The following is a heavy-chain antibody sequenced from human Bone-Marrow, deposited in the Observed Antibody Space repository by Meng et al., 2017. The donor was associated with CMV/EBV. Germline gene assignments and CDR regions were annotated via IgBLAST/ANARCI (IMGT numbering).Heavy chain of an antibody. J-gene: IGHJ4*02. Sequence: ASVKVSCKASGYTFTGYYMHWVRQAPGQGLEWMGWINPNSGGTNYAQKFQGRVTMTRDTSISTAYMELSRLRSDDTAVYYCAKGRGRYSSSWYLFDYWGQGTLVTVSS. D-gene: IGHD6-13*01. CDR3: AKGRGRYSSSWYLFDY. CDR2: INPNSGGT. CDR1: GYTFTGYY. V-gene: IGHV1-2*02.